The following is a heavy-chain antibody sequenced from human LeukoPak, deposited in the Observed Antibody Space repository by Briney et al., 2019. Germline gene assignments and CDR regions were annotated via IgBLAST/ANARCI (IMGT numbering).Heavy chain of an antibody. Sequence: KPSETLSLTCTVSGGSISSYYWSWIRQPPGKGLEWIGYIYYSGSTNYNPSLKSRVTISVDTSKNQFSLKLSSVTAADTAVYYCANSGIAAAELYYFDYWGQGTLVTVST. CDR1: GGSISSYY. V-gene: IGHV4-59*01. CDR3: ANSGIAAAELYYFDY. CDR2: IYYSGST. J-gene: IGHJ4*02. D-gene: IGHD6-13*01.